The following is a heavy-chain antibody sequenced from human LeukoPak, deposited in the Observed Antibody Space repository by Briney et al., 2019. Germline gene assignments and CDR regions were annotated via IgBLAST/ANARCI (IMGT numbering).Heavy chain of an antibody. CDR3: ARRAHYYDILTGRYYYYMDV. Sequence: PSETLSLTCTVSGFSISSGYYWGWFRQPPGKGLEWIGYIYTSGSTNYNPSLKSRVTISVDTSKNQFSLKLSSVTAADTAVYYCARRAHYYDILTGRYYYYMDVWGKGTTVTVSS. CDR1: GFSISSGYY. D-gene: IGHD3-9*01. J-gene: IGHJ6*03. CDR2: IYTSGST. V-gene: IGHV4-38-2*02.